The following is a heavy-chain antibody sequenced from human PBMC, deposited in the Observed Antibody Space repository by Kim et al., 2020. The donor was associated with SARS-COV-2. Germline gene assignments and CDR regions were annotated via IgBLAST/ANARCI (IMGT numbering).Heavy chain of an antibody. D-gene: IGHD3-22*01. Sequence: TNYKPSLKSRVTISVDKSSNQFSLKLSSVTAADTAVYYCASRVITATFDYWGQGTLVTVSS. CDR3: ASRVITATFDY. V-gene: IGHV4-4*02. J-gene: IGHJ4*02. CDR2: T.